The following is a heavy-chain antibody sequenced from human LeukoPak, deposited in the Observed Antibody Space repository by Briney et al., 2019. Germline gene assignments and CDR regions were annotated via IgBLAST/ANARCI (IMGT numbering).Heavy chain of an antibody. CDR3: AKGGRDDYVWGSYRPHAGYYFDY. Sequence: QAGGSLRLSCAASGFTFSSYAMSWVRQAPGKGQEWVSAISGSGGSTYYADSVKGRLTISRDNSKNTLYLQMNSLRAEDTAVYYCAKGGRDDYVWGSYRPHAGYYFDYWGQGTLVTVSS. CDR1: GFTFSSYA. CDR2: ISGSGGST. D-gene: IGHD3-16*02. J-gene: IGHJ4*02. V-gene: IGHV3-23*01.